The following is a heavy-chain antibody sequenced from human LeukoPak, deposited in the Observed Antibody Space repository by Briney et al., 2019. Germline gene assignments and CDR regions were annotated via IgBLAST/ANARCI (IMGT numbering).Heavy chain of an antibody. CDR1: GGSISSYY. D-gene: IGHD6-13*01. CDR2: IYCSGST. V-gene: IGHV4-59*01. J-gene: IGHJ5*02. CDR3: ARSGQQLSPATWFDP. Sequence: KPSETLSLTCTVSGGSISSYYWSWIRQPPGKGLEWIGYIYCSGSTNYNPSLKSRVTISVDTSKNQFSLKLSSVTAADTAVYYCARSGQQLSPATWFDPWGQGTLVTVSS.